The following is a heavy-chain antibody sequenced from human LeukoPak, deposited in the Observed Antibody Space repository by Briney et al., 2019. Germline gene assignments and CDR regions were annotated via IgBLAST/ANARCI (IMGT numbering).Heavy chain of an antibody. CDR1: GYTLTELS. Sequence: ASVKVSCKVSGYTLTELSMHWVRQAPGKGLEWMGGFDPEDGETIYAQKFQGRVTMTEDTSTDTAYMELSSLRSEDTAVYYCATGYYDSSGYYPKYWGQGTLVTVSS. D-gene: IGHD3-22*01. CDR3: ATGYYDSSGYYPKY. CDR2: FDPEDGET. V-gene: IGHV1-24*01. J-gene: IGHJ4*02.